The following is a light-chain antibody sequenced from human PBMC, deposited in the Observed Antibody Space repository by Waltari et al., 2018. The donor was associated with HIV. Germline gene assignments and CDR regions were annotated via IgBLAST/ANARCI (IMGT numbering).Light chain of an antibody. CDR1: SSDIGNYKY. V-gene: IGLV2-14*01. CDR3: SSYTDSSVI. CDR2: EDN. J-gene: IGLJ2*01. Sequence: QSALTQPASVSGSPGQSITISCTGASSDIGNYKYVSWYLHHPGIAPKLIIYEDNNRPSGVSNRFSGSKSGKTASLTISGLQAEDESDYYCSSYTDSSVIFGGGTKVTVL.